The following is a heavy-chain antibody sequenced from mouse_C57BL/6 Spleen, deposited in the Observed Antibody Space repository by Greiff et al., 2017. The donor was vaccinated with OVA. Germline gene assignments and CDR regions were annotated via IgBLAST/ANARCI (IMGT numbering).Heavy chain of an antibody. V-gene: IGHV5-17*01. CDR1: GFTFSDYG. J-gene: IGHJ3*01. CDR2: ISSGSSTI. Sequence: EVQVVESGGGLVKPGGSLKLSCAASGFTFSDYGMHWVRQAPEKGLEWVAYISSGSSTIYYADTVKGRFTISRDNAKNTLFLQMTSLRSEDTAMYYCARRRTGTGFAYWGQGTLVTVSA. CDR3: ARRRTGTGFAY. D-gene: IGHD4-1*01.